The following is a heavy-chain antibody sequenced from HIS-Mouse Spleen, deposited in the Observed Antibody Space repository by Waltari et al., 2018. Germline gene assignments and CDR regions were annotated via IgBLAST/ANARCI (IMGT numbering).Heavy chain of an antibody. J-gene: IGHJ6*02. CDR3: AKDQKIAVGYYGMDV. CDR1: GFTFSSYG. V-gene: IGHV3-30*18. CDR2: ISYDGSNK. Sequence: QVQLVESGGGVVQPGRSLRLSCAASGFTFSSYGMHWVRQAPGKGLEWVAVISYDGSNKYYADSVKGRFTISRDNSKNTLYLQMNSLRAEDTAVYYCAKDQKIAVGYYGMDVWGQGTTVTVSS. D-gene: IGHD6-19*01.